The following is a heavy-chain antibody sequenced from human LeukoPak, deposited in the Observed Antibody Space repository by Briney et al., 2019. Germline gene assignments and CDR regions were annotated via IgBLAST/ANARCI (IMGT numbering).Heavy chain of an antibody. D-gene: IGHD3-10*01. J-gene: IGHJ4*02. V-gene: IGHV3-30*18. CDR3: AKDPGYGSGSYYYFDY. Sequence: SGGSLRLSCAASGFTFSSYGMHWVCQAPGKGLEWVAVISYDGSNKYYADSVKGRFTISRDNSKNALYLQMNSLRAEDTAVYYCAKDPGYGSGSYYYFDYWGQGTLVTVSS. CDR2: ISYDGSNK. CDR1: GFTFSSYG.